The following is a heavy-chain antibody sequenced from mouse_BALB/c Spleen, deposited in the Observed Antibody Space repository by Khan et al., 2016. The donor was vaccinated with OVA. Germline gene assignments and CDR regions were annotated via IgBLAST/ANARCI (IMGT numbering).Heavy chain of an antibody. J-gene: IGHJ4*01. CDR3: ARRTTGYTMDY. Sequence: QVRLQQSGAELARPGASVRMSCKASGYTFTSNTMHWVKKRPGQGLEWIGYINPRRGYTNFNQNFKDKATLTADKSSSTAYMQLSSLTSEDSAVYYCARRTTGYTMDYWGQGTSVTVSS. V-gene: IGHV1-4*01. CDR1: GYTFTSNT. CDR2: INPRRGYT. D-gene: IGHD2-14*01.